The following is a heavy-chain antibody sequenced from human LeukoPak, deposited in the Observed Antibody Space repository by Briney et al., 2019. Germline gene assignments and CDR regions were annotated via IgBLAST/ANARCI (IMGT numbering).Heavy chain of an antibody. CDR3: ARRDVVVVAATYYYYYMDV. CDR2: IYYSGST. CDR1: GGSISSYY. Sequence: SETLSLTCTVSGGSISSYYRSWIRQPPGKGLEWIGYIYYSGSTNYNPSLKSRVTISVDTSKNQFSLKPSSVTAADTAVYYCARRDVVVVAATYYYYYMDVWGKGTTVTVSS. V-gene: IGHV4-59*08. J-gene: IGHJ6*03. D-gene: IGHD2-15*01.